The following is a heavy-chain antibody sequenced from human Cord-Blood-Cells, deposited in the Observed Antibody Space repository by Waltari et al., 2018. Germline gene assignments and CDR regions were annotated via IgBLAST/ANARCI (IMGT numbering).Heavy chain of an antibody. Sequence: QVQLVESGGGVVQPGRSLRLSCAASGFTFSSYGMHWVRQAPGKGLEWVAVIWYDRSNKYYADSVKGRFTISRDNSKNTLYLQMNSLRAEDTAVYYCARLAAARLAYYYYGMDVWGQGTTVTVSS. D-gene: IGHD6-13*01. CDR1: GFTFSSYG. V-gene: IGHV3-33*01. CDR3: ARLAAARLAYYYYGMDV. J-gene: IGHJ6*02. CDR2: IWYDRSNK.